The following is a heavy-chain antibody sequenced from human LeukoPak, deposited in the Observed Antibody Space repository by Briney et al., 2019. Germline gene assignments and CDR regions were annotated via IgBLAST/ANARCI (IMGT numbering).Heavy chain of an antibody. CDR2: FYYLGNT. CDR1: GGSISNSTYY. D-gene: IGHD2-21*01. CDR3: TTFRGPPNYFDY. Sequence: PSETLSLTCSVSGGSISNSTYYGGWIRQAPGKGLEWIGSFYYLGNTNYKPSLRSRVTMSVDTSKNQFSLKLSAVTAADTAVYYCTTFRGPPNYFDYWGQGNLVTVSS. V-gene: IGHV4-39*07. J-gene: IGHJ4*02.